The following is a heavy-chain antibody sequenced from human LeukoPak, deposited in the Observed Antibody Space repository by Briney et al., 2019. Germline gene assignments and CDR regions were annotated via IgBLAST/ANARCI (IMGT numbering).Heavy chain of an antibody. J-gene: IGHJ1*01. Sequence: GGSLRLSCAASGFTFSNYGMHWVRQAPGKGLEWVAFIRSDGSNKYYADSVKGRFTISRDNSKNTLYLQMNSLRAEDTAVYYCVTPRTNCGGDCYSEYFQHWGQGTLVTVSS. CDR1: GFTFSNYG. D-gene: IGHD2-21*02. CDR3: VTPRTNCGGDCYSEYFQH. CDR2: IRSDGSNK. V-gene: IGHV3-30*02.